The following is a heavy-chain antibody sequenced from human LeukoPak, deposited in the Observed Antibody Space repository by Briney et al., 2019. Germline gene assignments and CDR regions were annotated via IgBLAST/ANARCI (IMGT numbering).Heavy chain of an antibody. Sequence: GASVKVSCKASGGTFSSYTISWVRQAPGQGLEWMGRIIPILGIANYAQKFQGRVMITADKSTSTAYMELSSLRSEDTAVYYCTTYCGGDCYSFLDYWGQGTLVTVSS. V-gene: IGHV1-69*02. CDR2: IIPILGIA. J-gene: IGHJ4*02. D-gene: IGHD2-21*02. CDR1: GGTFSSYT. CDR3: TTYCGGDCYSFLDY.